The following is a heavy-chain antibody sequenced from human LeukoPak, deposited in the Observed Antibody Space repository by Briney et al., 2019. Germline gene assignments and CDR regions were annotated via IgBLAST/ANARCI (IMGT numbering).Heavy chain of an antibody. CDR1: GFTFRNYG. CDR3: AKDPVAVAGNNYYRMDV. V-gene: IGHV3-30*18. CDR2: ISSDGNNK. J-gene: IGHJ6*02. Sequence: HPGGSLRLSCVASGFTFRNYGMYWVRQAPGKGLEWVAVISSDGNNKYYGDSAKGRFTISRDNSQDTLYVQMTSLRAEDTAVYYCAKDPVAVAGNNYYRMDVWGQGTTVTVSS. D-gene: IGHD6-19*01.